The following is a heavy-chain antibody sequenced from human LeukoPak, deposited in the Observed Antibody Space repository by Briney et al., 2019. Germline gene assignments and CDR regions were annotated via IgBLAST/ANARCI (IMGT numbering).Heavy chain of an antibody. CDR1: GGSFRGYY. CDR2: INHSGST. J-gene: IGHJ4*02. V-gene: IGHV4-34*01. Sequence: SETLSLTCAVYGGSFRGYYWSWIRQPPGKGLEWIGEINHSGSTNYNPSLKSRVTISVDTSKNQFSLKLSSVTAADTAVYYCARRLGSSGWYSRVYYFDYWGQGTLVTVSS. D-gene: IGHD6-19*01. CDR3: ARRLGSSGWYSRVYYFDY.